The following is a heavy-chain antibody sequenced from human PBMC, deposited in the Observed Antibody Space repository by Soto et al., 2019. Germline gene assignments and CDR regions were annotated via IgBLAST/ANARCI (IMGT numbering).Heavy chain of an antibody. CDR1: GGSISSYY. V-gene: IGHV4-59*01. CDR3: ARAQWGTGVTDY. Sequence: PSETLSLTCTVSGGSISSYYWSWIRQPPGKGLEWIGYIYYSGSTNYNPSLKSRVTISVDTSKNQFSLKLSSVTAADTAVYYCARAQWGTGVTDYWGQGTLVTVSS. D-gene: IGHD3-16*01. CDR2: IYYSGST. J-gene: IGHJ4*02.